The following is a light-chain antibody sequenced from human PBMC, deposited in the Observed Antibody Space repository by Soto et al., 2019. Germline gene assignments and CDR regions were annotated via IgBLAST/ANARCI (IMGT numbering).Light chain of an antibody. J-gene: IGKJ1*01. V-gene: IGKV3-15*01. CDR3: QQYHNWPPDRT. Sequence: EIVMTQSPATLSVSPGERATLSCRASQSVSSNLAWYQQKPGQAPRLLIYGASTRATGIPARFSGSGSGTEFTLTISSLQSEDFAIDVCQQYHNWPPDRTFGQGTKVEIK. CDR2: GAS. CDR1: QSVSSN.